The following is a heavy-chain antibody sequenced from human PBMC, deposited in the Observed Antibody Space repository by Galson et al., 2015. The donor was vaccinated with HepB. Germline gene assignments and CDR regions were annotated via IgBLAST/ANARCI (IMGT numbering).Heavy chain of an antibody. J-gene: IGHJ4*02. CDR1: GDSVTRGVYY. Sequence: TLSLTCTVSGDSVTRGVYYWTWIRQYPEKGLEWIGNIYNNGGTYYSPSLKGRGSISLDTSKNQFSPNLTSVTAADTAVYYCAVQNPTFSGPAFYFDCWGQGILVTVSS. V-gene: IGHV4-31*03. D-gene: IGHD1-1*01. CDR3: AVQNPTFSGPAFYFDC. CDR2: IYNNGGT.